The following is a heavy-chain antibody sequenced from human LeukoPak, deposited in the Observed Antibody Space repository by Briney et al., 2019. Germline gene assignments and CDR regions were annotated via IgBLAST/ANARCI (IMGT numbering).Heavy chain of an antibody. CDR1: GFTFSSYA. Sequence: GGSLRLSCAASGFTFSSYAMSWVRQAPGKGLEWVAVTSYDGGDKYYADSVKGRFTISRDNSKSTLYLEMSSLRAEDTAVYYCARGGYFDILTGYYQTQYYYPMDVWGRGTTVTVSS. CDR3: ARGGYFDILTGYYQTQYYYPMDV. V-gene: IGHV3-30*03. J-gene: IGHJ6*02. D-gene: IGHD3-9*01. CDR2: TSYDGGDK.